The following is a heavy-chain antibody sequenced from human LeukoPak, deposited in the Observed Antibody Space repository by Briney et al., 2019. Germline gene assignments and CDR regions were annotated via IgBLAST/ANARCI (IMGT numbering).Heavy chain of an antibody. CDR2: IYYSGST. V-gene: IGHV4-31*03. J-gene: IGHJ5*02. CDR1: GGSISSGGYS. Sequence: SETLSLTCTVSGGSISSGGYSWSWIRQHPGKGLEWIGYIYYSGSTYYNPSLKSRVTISVDTSKNQFSLKLSSVTAADTAVYYCARIQLGFRFDPWGQGTPVTVSS. D-gene: IGHD1-1*01. CDR3: ARIQLGFRFDP.